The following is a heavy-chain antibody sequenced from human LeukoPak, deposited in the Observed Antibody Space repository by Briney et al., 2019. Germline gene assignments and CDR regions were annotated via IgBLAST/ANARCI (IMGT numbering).Heavy chain of an antibody. CDR2: INSDGSSI. CDR1: GFTFSSYW. CDR3: ASNSGRHFDY. J-gene: IGHJ4*02. Sequence: GGSLRLSRAASGFTFSSYWMHWVRQAPGKGLVWVSRINSDGSSIDYADSVKGRFTISRDNAKNTLYLQMNSLRAEDTAVYYCASNSGRHFDYWGQGTLVTVSS. D-gene: IGHD1-26*01. V-gene: IGHV3-74*01.